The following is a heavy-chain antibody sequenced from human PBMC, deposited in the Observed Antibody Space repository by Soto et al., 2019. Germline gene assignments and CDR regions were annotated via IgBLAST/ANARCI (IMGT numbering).Heavy chain of an antibody. Sequence: PGGSLRLSCEASGFTFRSYGMHWVRQAPGKVLEWVTLISYDGSDKYYADSVKGRFTISRDNSKNMLYLQMNSLGAEDTAVYCCAKDFGINWYYFDCWGQGTLVTVSS. D-gene: IGHD1-1*01. J-gene: IGHJ4*02. CDR1: GFTFRSYG. CDR3: AKDFGINWYYFDC. V-gene: IGHV3-30*18. CDR2: ISYDGSDK.